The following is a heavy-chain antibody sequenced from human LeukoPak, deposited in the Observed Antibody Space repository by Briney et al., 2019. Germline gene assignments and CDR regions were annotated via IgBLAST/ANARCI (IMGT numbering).Heavy chain of an antibody. D-gene: IGHD2-15*01. J-gene: IGHJ5*02. V-gene: IGHV1-2*02. Sequence: ASVTVSCKASGYTFTGYYMHWVRQAPGPGVEWGGWINTDTGGTHYAQKFQGRVTMTRDTSISTDYMELNSLRSDATAVYYCSRDYCRGGSCDLKNWFDPWGPGTLVTVSS. CDR3: SRDYCRGGSCDLKNWFDP. CDR2: INTDTGGT. CDR1: GYTFTGYY.